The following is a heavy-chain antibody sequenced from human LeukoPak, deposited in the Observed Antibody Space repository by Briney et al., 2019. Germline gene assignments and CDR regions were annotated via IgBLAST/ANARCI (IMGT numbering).Heavy chain of an antibody. CDR2: INHSGST. CDR3: ARHAQDTAMVTPLYYFDF. D-gene: IGHD5-18*01. V-gene: IGHV4-34*01. CDR1: GGSFSGYY. Sequence: SETLSLTCAVYGGSFSGYYWSWIRQPPGKGLEWIGEINHSGSTNYNPSLKSRVTISVDTSKTQFSLKLSSVTAADTAMYYCARHAQDTAMVTPLYYFDFWGQGTLVTVSS. J-gene: IGHJ4*02.